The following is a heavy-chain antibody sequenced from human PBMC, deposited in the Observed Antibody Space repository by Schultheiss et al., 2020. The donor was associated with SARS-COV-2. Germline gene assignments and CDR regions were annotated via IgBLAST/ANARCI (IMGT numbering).Heavy chain of an antibody. CDR3: AKGGANYYDSSGYYFDY. Sequence: GGSLRLSCAASGFTFDDYAMHWVRQAPGKGLEWVSGISWNSGSIGYADSVKGRFTISRDNAKNSLYLQMNSLRAEDTAVYYCAKGGANYYDSSGYYFDYWGQGTLVTVSS. V-gene: IGHV3-9*01. J-gene: IGHJ4*02. CDR2: ISWNSGSI. D-gene: IGHD3-22*01. CDR1: GFTFDDYA.